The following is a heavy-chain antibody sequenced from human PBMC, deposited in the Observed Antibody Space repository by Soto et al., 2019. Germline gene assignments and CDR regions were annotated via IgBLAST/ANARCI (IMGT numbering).Heavy chain of an antibody. D-gene: IGHD3-22*01. J-gene: IGHJ3*02. V-gene: IGHV1-69*13. Sequence: SVKVTCTESGGRFGSYASSWVRQDHGQGLEWMGGIIPIFGTANYAQKFQGRVTITADASTSTAYMELSSLRSEDTAVYYCARDVVVKGSHAFDIWGQRTLVP. CDR3: ARDVVVKGSHAFDI. CDR2: IIPIFGTA. CDR1: GGRFGSYA.